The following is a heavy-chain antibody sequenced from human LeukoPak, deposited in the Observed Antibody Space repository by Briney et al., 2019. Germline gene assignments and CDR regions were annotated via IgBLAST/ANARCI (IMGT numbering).Heavy chain of an antibody. D-gene: IGHD1-26*01. CDR2: IYYSGST. CDR1: GGSISSGDYY. J-gene: IGHJ4*02. Sequence: SQTLSLTCTVSGGSISSGDYYWSWIRQPPGKGLEWIGYIYYSGSTNYNPSLKSRVTISVDTSKNQFSLKLSSVTAADTAVYYCAGGYSGSYYDQYYFDYWGQGTLVTVSS. V-gene: IGHV4-30-4*01. CDR3: AGGYSGSYYDQYYFDY.